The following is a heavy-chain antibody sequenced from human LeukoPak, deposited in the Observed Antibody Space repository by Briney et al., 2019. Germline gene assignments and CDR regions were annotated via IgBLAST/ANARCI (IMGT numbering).Heavy chain of an antibody. CDR2: IYYSGST. CDR1: GGSISNYY. V-gene: IGHV4-59*08. D-gene: IGHD6-13*01. Sequence: SETLSLTCTVSGGSISNYYWSWIRQPPGKGLEWIGYIYYSGSTNYNPSLKSRVTISVDTSNNQFSLKLSEVTAADTARYYLWTQTRVITAAGTRYYFDYWGQGTLFTVSS. CDR3: WTQTRVITAAGTRYYFDY. J-gene: IGHJ4*02.